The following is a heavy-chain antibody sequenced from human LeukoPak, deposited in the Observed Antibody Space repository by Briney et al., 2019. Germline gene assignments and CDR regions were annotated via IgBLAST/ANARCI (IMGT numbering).Heavy chain of an antibody. CDR3: ARRSIVGATTFGY. J-gene: IGHJ4*02. V-gene: IGHV3-21*01. CDR2: ISSSSSYI. D-gene: IGHD1-26*01. Sequence: GGSLRLSCAASGFTFSSYSMNWVGQAPRKGLEWVSSISSSSSYIYYADSVKGRFTISRDNAKNSLYLQMNSLRAEDTAVYYCARRSIVGATTFGYWGQGTLVTVSS. CDR1: GFTFSSYS.